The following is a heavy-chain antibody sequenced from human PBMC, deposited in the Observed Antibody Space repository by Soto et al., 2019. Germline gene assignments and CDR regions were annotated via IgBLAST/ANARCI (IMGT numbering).Heavy chain of an antibody. CDR3: ARARGVATIIYYYGMDV. CDR2: IYYNGST. V-gene: IGHV4-31*03. D-gene: IGHD5-12*01. J-gene: IGHJ6*02. Sequence: SETLSLTCTVSGGSISSGGDYWSWIRQHPGKGLEWIGYIYYNGSTNYNPSLKSRVTISVDTSKNQFSLKLSSVTAADTAVYYCARARGVATIIYYYGMDVWGQGTTVTVSS. CDR1: GGSISSGGDY.